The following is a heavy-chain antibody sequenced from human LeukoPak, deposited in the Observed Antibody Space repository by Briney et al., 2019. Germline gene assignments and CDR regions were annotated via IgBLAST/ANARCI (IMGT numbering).Heavy chain of an antibody. D-gene: IGHD2-2*01. CDR1: GGSISSYY. CDR3: AREMGALVVPAAHFDY. V-gene: IGHV4-4*07. J-gene: IGHJ4*02. CDR2: IYTSGST. Sequence: KPSETLSPTCTVSGGSISSYYWSWIRQPAGKGLEWIGRIYTSGSTNYNPSLKSRVTMSVDASKNQFSLKLSSVTAADTAVYYCAREMGALVVPAAHFDYWGQGTLVTVSS.